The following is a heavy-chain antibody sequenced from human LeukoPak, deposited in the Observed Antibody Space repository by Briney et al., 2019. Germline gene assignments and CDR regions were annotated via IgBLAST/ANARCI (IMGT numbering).Heavy chain of an antibody. CDR2: IYHSGST. J-gene: IGHJ4*02. CDR1: GGSISSGGYY. CDR3: ARFFYSYFDY. Sequence: SETLSLTCTVSGGSISSGGYYWSWIRQPPGKGLEWIGYIYHSGSTYYNPSLKSRVTISVDRSKNQFSLKLSSVTAADTAVYYCARFFYSYFDYWGQGTLVTVSS. V-gene: IGHV4-30-2*02. D-gene: IGHD3-3*01.